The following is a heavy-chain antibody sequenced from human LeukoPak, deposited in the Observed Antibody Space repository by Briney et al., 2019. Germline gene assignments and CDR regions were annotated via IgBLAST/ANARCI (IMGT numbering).Heavy chain of an antibody. Sequence: SVKVSCKASGGTFSSYAISWVRQAPGQGLEWMGGIIPIFGTANYAQKFQGRVTITADESTSTAYMELSSLRSEDTAVYYCARDLLATNYDFWSPGYWGQGTLVTVSS. CDR3: ARDLLATNYDFWSPGY. D-gene: IGHD3-3*01. J-gene: IGHJ4*02. V-gene: IGHV1-69*13. CDR2: IIPIFGTA. CDR1: GGTFSSYA.